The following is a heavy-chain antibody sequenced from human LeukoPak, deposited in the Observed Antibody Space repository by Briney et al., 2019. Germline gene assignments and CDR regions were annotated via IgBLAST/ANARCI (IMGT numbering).Heavy chain of an antibody. CDR1: GFTFRSYS. CDR2: ISSSSSYI. V-gene: IGHV3-21*01. D-gene: IGHD3-10*01. J-gene: IGHJ5*02. CDR3: ASGQTYGSGRKGWFDP. Sequence: GGSLRLSCAASGFTFRSYSMNWVRQAPGKGLEWVSSISSSSSYIYYADSVKGRFTISRDNAKNSLYLQMNSLRAEDTAVYYCASGQTYGSGRKGWFDPWGQGTLVTVSS.